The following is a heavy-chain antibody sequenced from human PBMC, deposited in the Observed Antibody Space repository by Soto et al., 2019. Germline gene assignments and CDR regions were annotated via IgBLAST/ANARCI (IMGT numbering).Heavy chain of an antibody. CDR1: GFTFYRYG. V-gene: IGHV3-30*04. D-gene: IGHD6-19*01. Sequence: LRVSCAASGFTFYRYGMHWVRQAPGKGLEWVALLSSDGRNIFYADSVKGRFTISRDNSKNTLYLQMKSLRAEDTAVYYCARVSLVGSGWPADYWGKGTLLTVSS. J-gene: IGHJ4*02. CDR2: LSSDGRNI. CDR3: ARVSLVGSGWPADY.